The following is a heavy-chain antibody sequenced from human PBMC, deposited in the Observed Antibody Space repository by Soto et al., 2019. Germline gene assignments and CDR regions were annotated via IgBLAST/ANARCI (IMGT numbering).Heavy chain of an antibody. D-gene: IGHD6-6*01. V-gene: IGHV1-69*02. CDR3: ARDDIAARPTSTEY. Sequence: QVQLVQSGAEVKKPGSSVKVSCKASGGTFSSYTISWVRQAPGQGLEWMGRIIPILGIANYAQKFQGRVTITADKSTSTAYMELSSLRSEDMAVYYCARDDIAARPTSTEYWGQGTLVTVSS. CDR1: GGTFSSYT. CDR2: IIPILGIA. J-gene: IGHJ4*02.